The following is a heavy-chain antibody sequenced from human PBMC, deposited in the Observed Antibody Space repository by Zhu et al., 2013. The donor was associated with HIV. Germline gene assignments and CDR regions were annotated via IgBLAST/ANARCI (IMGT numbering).Heavy chain of an antibody. CDR2: IIPILGIA. J-gene: IGHJ4*02. D-gene: IGHD4-17*01. V-gene: IGHV1-69*09. CDR1: GGTFSSYT. CDR3: ASDYGDYQIGY. Sequence: QVQLVQSGAEVKKPGSSVKVSCKASGGTFSSYTISWVRQAPGQGLEWMGRIIPILGIANYAQKFQGRVTITADKSTSTAYMELSSLRSEDTAVYYCASDYGDYQIGYWGQGTLVTVSS.